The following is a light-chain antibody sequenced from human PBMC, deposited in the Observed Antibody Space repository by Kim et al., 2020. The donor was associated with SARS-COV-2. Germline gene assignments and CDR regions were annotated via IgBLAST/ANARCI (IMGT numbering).Light chain of an antibody. J-gene: IGKJ1*01. V-gene: IGKV1-8*01. CDR2: AAS. Sequence: ASTGDRVTISCRASRGISSYLAWYQQKPGQAPKLLIYAASTVQSGVPSRFSGSGSGTDFTLTISCLQSEDFATYYCQQYYSYPRTFGQGTKVDIK. CDR1: RGISSY. CDR3: QQYYSYPRT.